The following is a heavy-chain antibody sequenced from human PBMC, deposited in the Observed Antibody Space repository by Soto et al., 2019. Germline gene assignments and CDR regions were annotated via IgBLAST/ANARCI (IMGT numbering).Heavy chain of an antibody. J-gene: IGHJ4*02. D-gene: IGHD3-16*01. Sequence: QVQLVESGGGVVQPGRSLRLSCAASGFTFSSYAMHWVRQAPGKGLEWVAVISYDGSDKYYADSMKGRFTISRDNSKNTLNLQMNSLRADDTAVYYCAKALGEFDYWGQGTLITVSS. V-gene: IGHV3-30*18. CDR1: GFTFSSYA. CDR3: AKALGEFDY. CDR2: ISYDGSDK.